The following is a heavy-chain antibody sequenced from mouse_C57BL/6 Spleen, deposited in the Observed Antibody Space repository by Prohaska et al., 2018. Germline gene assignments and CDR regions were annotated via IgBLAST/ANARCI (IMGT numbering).Heavy chain of an antibody. D-gene: IGHD6-2*01. V-gene: IGHV1-76*01. CDR1: GYTFTDYD. CDR2: IYPGSGNT. J-gene: IGHJ2*01. CDR3: ARSRLRYFDY. Sequence: SCKASGYTFTDYDINWVKQRPGQGLEWIERIYPGSGNTYYNEKFKGKATLTAEKSSSTAYMQLSSLTSEDSAVYFCARSRLRYFDYWGQGTTLTVSS.